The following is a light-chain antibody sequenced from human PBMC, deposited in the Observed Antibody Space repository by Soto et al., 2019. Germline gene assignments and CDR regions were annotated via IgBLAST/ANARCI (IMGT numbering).Light chain of an antibody. CDR2: KAS. J-gene: IGKJ1*01. CDR1: RRPSDW. Sequence: DIQMTQSPSTLSASVGDGVTITCRASRRPSDWLAWYQQRPGEAPRMLISKASTLESGVPSRFNGSGSGTHFTLTITSLQPDDSATYYCQQYNSYSATFGQGTKVEIK. CDR3: QQYNSYSAT. V-gene: IGKV1-5*03.